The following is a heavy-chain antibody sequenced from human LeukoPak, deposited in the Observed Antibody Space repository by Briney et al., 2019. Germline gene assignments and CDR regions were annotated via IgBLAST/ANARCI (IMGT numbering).Heavy chain of an antibody. V-gene: IGHV3-30*02. J-gene: IGHJ4*02. CDR3: AKGGSGSYYDFDY. CDR1: GFSFSSYG. CDR2: IRYDGSNK. D-gene: IGHD3-10*01. Sequence: GGSLRLSCAASGFSFSSYGMHWVRQAPGKGLEWVAFIRYDGSNKYYADSVKGRFTISRDNSKNTLYLQMNSLRAEDTAVYYCAKGGSGSYYDFDYWGQGTLVTVSS.